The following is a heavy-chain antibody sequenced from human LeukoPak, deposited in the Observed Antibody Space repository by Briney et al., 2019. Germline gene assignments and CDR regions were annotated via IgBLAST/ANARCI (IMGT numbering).Heavy chain of an antibody. Sequence: GGSLRLSCAASGFTFSSYWMSWVRQAPGKGLEWVANIKQDGSEKYCVDSVKGRFTISRDNAKNSLYLQMNSLRAEDTAVYYCARALYDILTGLHYWGQGTLVTVSS. V-gene: IGHV3-7*01. CDR1: GFTFSSYW. J-gene: IGHJ4*02. CDR2: IKQDGSEK. D-gene: IGHD3-9*01. CDR3: ARALYDILTGLHY.